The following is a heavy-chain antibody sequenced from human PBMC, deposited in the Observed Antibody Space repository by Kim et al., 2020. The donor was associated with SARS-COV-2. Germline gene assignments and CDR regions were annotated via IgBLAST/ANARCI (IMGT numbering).Heavy chain of an antibody. CDR1: SYTFTNFG. D-gene: IGHD1-1*01. Sequence: ASVKVSCKASSYTFTNFGITWVRQAPGQGLEWMGWINTYNGKTNYAQKVQGRVTMTTDTSTNTVYMELASLTSDDTAVYYCVRGTSVEFDYWGQGTLVTVSS. J-gene: IGHJ4*02. CDR3: VRGTSVEFDY. CDR2: INTYNGKT. V-gene: IGHV1-18*01.